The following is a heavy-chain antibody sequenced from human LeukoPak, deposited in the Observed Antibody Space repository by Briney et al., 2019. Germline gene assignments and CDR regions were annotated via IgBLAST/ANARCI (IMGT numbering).Heavy chain of an antibody. V-gene: IGHV1-69*13. D-gene: IGHD2-15*01. J-gene: IGHJ4*02. Sequence: SVKVSCKASGGTFSSYAISWVRQAPGQGLEWMGGIIPVFGTANYAQKFQGRVTITADESTSTAYMGLSSLRSEDTAVYYCARERCSGGSCYGGPYYFDYWGQGTLVTVSS. CDR1: GGTFSSYA. CDR3: ARERCSGGSCYGGPYYFDY. CDR2: IIPVFGTA.